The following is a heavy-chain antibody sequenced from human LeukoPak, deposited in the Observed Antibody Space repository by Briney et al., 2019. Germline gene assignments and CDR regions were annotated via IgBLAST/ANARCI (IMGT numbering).Heavy chain of an antibody. CDR1: GGSFSGYY. V-gene: IGHV4-34*01. Sequence: SSETLSLTCAVYGGSFSGYYWSWIRQPPGKGLEWIGEINHSGSTNYNPSLKSRVTISVDTSKNQFSLKLSSVTAADTAVYYCARFDGSGEYFDYWGQGTLVTVSS. CDR3: ARFDGSGEYFDY. CDR2: INHSGST. D-gene: IGHD3-10*01. J-gene: IGHJ4*02.